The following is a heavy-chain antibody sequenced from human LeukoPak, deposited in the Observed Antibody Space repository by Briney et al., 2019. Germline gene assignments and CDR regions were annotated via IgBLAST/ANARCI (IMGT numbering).Heavy chain of an antibody. CDR1: GFTFSSYA. CDR3: AKDLGLSGWLLDY. J-gene: IGHJ4*02. V-gene: IGHV3-23*01. Sequence: GGSLRLSCAASGFTFSSYAMSWVRQAPGKGLEWVSDISATGAGTYYADPVKGRFTISRDNSKSTLYLQMNSLRAEDTAVYFCAKDLGLSGWLLDYWGQGTLVTVSS. CDR2: ISATGAGT. D-gene: IGHD6-19*01.